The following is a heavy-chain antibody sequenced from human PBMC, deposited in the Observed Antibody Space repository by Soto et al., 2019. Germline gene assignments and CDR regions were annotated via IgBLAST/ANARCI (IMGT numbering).Heavy chain of an antibody. J-gene: IGHJ4*02. V-gene: IGHV3-33*01. CDR1: GYTFSRYG. D-gene: IGHD3-22*01. CDR3: AREDDSSANVDY. CDR2: IWYDGSNK. Sequence: QVQLVESGGGVVQPGRALRLSCAASGYTFSRYGMHWVRQAPGKGLEWVAVIWYDGSNKYYADSVKGRFTISRDNSKNTLYLQMNSLRAEDTAVYYCAREDDSSANVDYWGQGTLVTVSS.